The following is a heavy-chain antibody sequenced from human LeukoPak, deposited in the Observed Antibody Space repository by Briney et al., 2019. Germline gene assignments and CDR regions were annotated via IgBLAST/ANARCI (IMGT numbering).Heavy chain of an antibody. CDR3: ARLRRGVVGWQTQNFDY. CDR1: GGSFSGYY. V-gene: IGHV4-34*01. Sequence: PSETLSLTCAVYGGSFSGYYWSWIRQPPGKGLEWIGEINHSGSTNYNPSLKSRVTISVDTSKNQFSLKLSSVTAADTAVYYCARLRRGVVGWQTQNFDYWGQGTLVTVSS. CDR2: INHSGST. J-gene: IGHJ4*02. D-gene: IGHD2-21*01.